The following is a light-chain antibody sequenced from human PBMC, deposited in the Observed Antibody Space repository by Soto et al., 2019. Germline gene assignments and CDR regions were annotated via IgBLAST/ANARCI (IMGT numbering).Light chain of an antibody. CDR1: QTVSNK. Sequence: EIVLTQSPATLSSSPGERATLSCRASQTVSNKLAWYQHKPGQAPRLLIYDTSNRATGIPARFSGSGSGTDFTLTISGLEPEDFAVYYCQHRSNWPLTFGGGTKVDI. V-gene: IGKV3-11*01. J-gene: IGKJ4*01. CDR2: DTS. CDR3: QHRSNWPLT.